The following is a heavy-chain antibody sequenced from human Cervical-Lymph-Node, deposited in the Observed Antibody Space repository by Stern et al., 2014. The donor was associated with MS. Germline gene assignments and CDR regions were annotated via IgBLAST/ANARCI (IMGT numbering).Heavy chain of an antibody. J-gene: IGHJ4*02. CDR2: INPDGVGP. D-gene: IGHD2-21*01. CDR3: TIPNPAFEY. V-gene: IGHV1-46*01. Sequence: VQLVQSGAEVREPGASVTLSCATSGYLFTTYYIHWVRQATGQGLEWVGLINPDGVGPAYAQRCQGRVTVTRDPSPSTVYMTLSSLKSDDTGVFYCTIPNPAFEYWGQGTPVAVAS. CDR1: GYLFTTYY.